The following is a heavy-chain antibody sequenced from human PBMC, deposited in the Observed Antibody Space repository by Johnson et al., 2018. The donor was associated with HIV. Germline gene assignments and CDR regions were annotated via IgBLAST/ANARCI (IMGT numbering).Heavy chain of an antibody. V-gene: IGHV3-30*03. Sequence: QVQLVESGGGVVQPGRSLRLSCAASGFTFSSYAMDWVRQAPGKGLEWVAFVSSDGSNKNYADSVKGRFTISRDNAKNSLYLQMNSLRAEDTAVYYCARALGLEVCAFDIWGQGTMVTVSS. D-gene: IGHD2-8*01. CDR3: ARALGLEVCAFDI. J-gene: IGHJ3*02. CDR2: VSSDGSNK. CDR1: GFTFSSYA.